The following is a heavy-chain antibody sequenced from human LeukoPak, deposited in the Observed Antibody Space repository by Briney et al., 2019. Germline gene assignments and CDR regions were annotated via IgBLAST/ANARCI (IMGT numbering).Heavy chain of an antibody. CDR1: GFTFDDYA. Sequence: GGSLRLSCAASGFTFDDYAMHWVRQAPGKGLEWVSLISGDGGSTYYADSVKGRFTISRDNSKNSLYLQMNSLRTEDTALYYCAKSPAGGYYDSSDYKGYSDIWGQGTMVTVSS. CDR2: ISGDGGST. D-gene: IGHD3-22*01. CDR3: AKSPAGGYYDSSDYKGYSDI. V-gene: IGHV3-43*02. J-gene: IGHJ3*02.